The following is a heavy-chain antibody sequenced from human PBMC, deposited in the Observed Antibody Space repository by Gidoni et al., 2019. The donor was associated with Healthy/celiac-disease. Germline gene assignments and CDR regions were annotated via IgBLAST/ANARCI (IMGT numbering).Heavy chain of an antibody. Sequence: QLQLQESGPGMVKPSETLSLTCTVSGGSISSSSYYWGWIRQPPGKELDGIGSIYYSGSTSYKQTLMRRVTISVDTSKNQFSLRMSSVTAAETAVYYYARHGRWFGELSTSAYYFDYWGQGTLVTVSS. V-gene: IGHV4-39*01. J-gene: IGHJ4*02. CDR3: ARHGRWFGELSTSAYYFDY. CDR2: IYYSGST. CDR1: GGSISSSSYY. D-gene: IGHD3-10*01.